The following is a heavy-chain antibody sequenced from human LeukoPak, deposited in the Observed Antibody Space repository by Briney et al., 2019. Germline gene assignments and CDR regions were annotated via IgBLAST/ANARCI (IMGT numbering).Heavy chain of an antibody. CDR3: ARRAPPWYSGSYFPNWFDP. D-gene: IGHD1-26*01. V-gene: IGHV4-31*03. CDR2: INHSGST. CDR1: GGSISSGGYY. J-gene: IGHJ5*02. Sequence: PSETLSLTCTVSGGSISSGGYYWSWIRQHPGKGLEWIGEINHSGSTNYNPSLKSRVTISVDTSKNQFSLKLSSVTAADTAVYYCARRAPPWYSGSYFPNWFDPWGQETLVTVSS.